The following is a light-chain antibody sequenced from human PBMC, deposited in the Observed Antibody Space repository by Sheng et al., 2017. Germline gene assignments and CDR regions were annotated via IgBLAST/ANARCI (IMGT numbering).Light chain of an antibody. CDR1: GLEDKY. CDR3: QAWDNHTVV. J-gene: IGLJ1*01. CDR2: QDD. V-gene: IGLV3-1*01. Sequence: SYELTQPPSVSVSPGQTARITCSGDGLEDKYTAWYQQKPGQSPVLVIYQDDQRPSGIPDRFSASNSGNTATLTITGAQTMDEADFYCQAWDNHTVVFGGGTKVTVL.